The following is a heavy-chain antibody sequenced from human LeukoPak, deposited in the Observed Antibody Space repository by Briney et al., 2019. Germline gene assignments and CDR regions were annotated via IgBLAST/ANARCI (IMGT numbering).Heavy chain of an antibody. J-gene: IGHJ3*02. V-gene: IGHV4-31*03. CDR3: ARDPYRAFDI. D-gene: IGHD4-11*01. CDR2: IYYSGST. CDR1: GGSISSGGYY. Sequence: SETLSLTCTVSGGSISSGGYYWSWIRQHPGKGLEWIGYIYYSGSTYYNPSLKSRVTISVDTSKNQFSLKLSSVTAADTAVYYCARDPYRAFDIWGQGTMVTVSS.